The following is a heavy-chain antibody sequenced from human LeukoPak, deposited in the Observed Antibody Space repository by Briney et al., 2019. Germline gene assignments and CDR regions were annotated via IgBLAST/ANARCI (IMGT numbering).Heavy chain of an antibody. CDR1: GYTFTSCA. J-gene: IGHJ4*02. Sequence: ASVKVSCKASGYTFTSCAMHWVRQAPGQRLEWMGWINAGNGNTKYSQKFQGRVTITRDTSASTAYMELSSLRSEDTAVYYCARAVGSGSYSPVYWGQGTLVTVSS. CDR3: ARAVGSGSYSPVY. D-gene: IGHD3-10*01. V-gene: IGHV1-3*01. CDR2: INAGNGNT.